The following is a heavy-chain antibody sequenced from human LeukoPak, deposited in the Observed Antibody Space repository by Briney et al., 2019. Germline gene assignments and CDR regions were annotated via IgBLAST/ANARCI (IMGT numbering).Heavy chain of an antibody. CDR2: INHSGST. D-gene: IGHD3-3*01. Sequence: PSETLSLTCAVYGGSFSGYYWSWIRQPPGKGLEWIGEINHSGSTNYNPSLKSRVTISVDTSKNQFSLKLSSVTAADTAVYYCARHIYDFWSGYWGWFDPWGQGTLVTVSS. V-gene: IGHV4-34*01. CDR3: ARHIYDFWSGYWGWFDP. J-gene: IGHJ5*02. CDR1: GGSFSGYY.